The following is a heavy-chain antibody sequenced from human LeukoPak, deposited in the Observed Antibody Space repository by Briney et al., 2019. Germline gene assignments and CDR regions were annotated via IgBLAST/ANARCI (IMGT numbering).Heavy chain of an antibody. D-gene: IGHD3-3*01. CDR1: GGSISSGDYY. J-gene: IGHJ4*02. Sequence: SQTLSLTCTVSGGSISSGDYYWSWIRQPPGKGLEWIGYIYYSGSTYYNPSLKSRVTISVDTSKNQFSLKLSSVTAADTAVYCCARDLLEGDGCFDYWGQGTLVTVSS. CDR3: ARDLLEGDGCFDY. CDR2: IYYSGST. V-gene: IGHV4-30-4*01.